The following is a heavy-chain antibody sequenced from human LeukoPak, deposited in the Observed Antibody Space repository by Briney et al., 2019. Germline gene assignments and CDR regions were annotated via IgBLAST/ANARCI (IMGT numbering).Heavy chain of an antibody. CDR3: ARAIDDFWSGYGLNYYYYYYMDV. Sequence: GASVKVSCKASGYTFTSYGISWVRQAPGQGLEWMGWISAYNGNTNYAQKLQGRVTMTTDTSTSTAYMELRSLRSDDTAVYYCARAIDDFWSGYGLNYYYYYYMDVWGQGTLVTVSS. CDR2: ISAYNGNT. V-gene: IGHV1-18*01. D-gene: IGHD3-3*01. J-gene: IGHJ6*03. CDR1: GYTFTSYG.